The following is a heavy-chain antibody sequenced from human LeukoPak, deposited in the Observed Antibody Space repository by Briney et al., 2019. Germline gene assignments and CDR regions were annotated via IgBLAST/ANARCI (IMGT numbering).Heavy chain of an antibody. Sequence: GASVKVSCKASGYTFTSYYMHWVRQAPGQGLEWTGIINPSGGSTSYAQKFQGRVTMTRDMSTSTVYMELSSLRSEDTAIYYCATEGGPGLGENWFDPWGQGTLVTVSS. J-gene: IGHJ5*02. CDR3: ATEGGPGLGENWFDP. CDR1: GYTFTSYY. V-gene: IGHV1-46*01. CDR2: INPSGGST. D-gene: IGHD3/OR15-3a*01.